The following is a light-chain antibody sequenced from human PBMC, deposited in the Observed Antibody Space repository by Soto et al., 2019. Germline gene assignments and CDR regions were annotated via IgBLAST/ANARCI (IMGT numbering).Light chain of an antibody. CDR3: QQLNNYPRT. CDR1: QGIRSF. V-gene: IGKV1-9*01. CDR2: SAS. J-gene: IGKJ1*01. Sequence: DIQLTQSPSFLSASVGDRVTITCRASQGIRSFLAWYQQKPGQAPKLLIYSASTWQSGVPSRFSGSGSGTEFALTISSLQSEDFGTYYCQQLNNYPRTFGHGTKVEIK.